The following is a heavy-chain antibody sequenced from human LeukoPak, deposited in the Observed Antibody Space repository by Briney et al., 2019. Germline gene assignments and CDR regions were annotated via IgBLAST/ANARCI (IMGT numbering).Heavy chain of an antibody. J-gene: IGHJ1*01. Sequence: GSLRLSCAASGFTFSSYGMHWVRQAPGKGLEWVAFIRCRFTISRDNPKNTLYLQMNSLRAEDSAVYYCAKELHQLYCSGGSCYSVWYFQHWGQGTLVTVSS. CDR3: AKELHQLYCSGGSCYSVWYFQH. V-gene: IGHV3-30*02. D-gene: IGHD2-15*01. CDR2: IR. CDR1: GFTFSSYG.